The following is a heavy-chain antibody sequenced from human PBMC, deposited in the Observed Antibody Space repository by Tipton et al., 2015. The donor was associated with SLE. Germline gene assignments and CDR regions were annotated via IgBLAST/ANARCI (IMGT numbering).Heavy chain of an antibody. CDR1: GGSLSSYY. Sequence: TLSLTCTVSGGSLSSYYWSWIRQSPEKGLEWIGYLSYSGSTNYNPSLESRVTISVDTSKNQFSLKLTSVTAAYTAVYYCARQRLRLLSPLDAWGQGTTVTVS. D-gene: IGHD3-10*01. V-gene: IGHV4-59*08. CDR2: LSYSGST. J-gene: IGHJ6*02. CDR3: ARQRLRLLSPLDA.